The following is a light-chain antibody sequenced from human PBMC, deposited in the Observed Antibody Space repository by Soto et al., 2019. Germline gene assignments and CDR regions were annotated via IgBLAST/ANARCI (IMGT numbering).Light chain of an antibody. CDR3: XXXXXTPPT. Sequence: PGDRASLSCRASQSVNSNYLAWYQRKPGQAPRLLIYGASNRAXXXXXRFSASGSXXXXXXXITRLEAEDFAVYYXXXXXXTPPTFGQGTKVEVK. CDR1: QSVNSNY. J-gene: IGKJ1*01. CDR2: GAS. V-gene: IGKV3-20*01.